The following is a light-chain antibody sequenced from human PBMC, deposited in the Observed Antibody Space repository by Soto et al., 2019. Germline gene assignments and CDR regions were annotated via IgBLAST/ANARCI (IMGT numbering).Light chain of an antibody. J-gene: IGLJ2*01. Sequence: QSALTQPASVSGSPGQSITISCTITSSDVGVYNYVSWYQQHPGKAPELMIYDVSNRPSGVSNRFSGSKSGNTASLTISGLQAEDEADYYCSSSTSTNTPVFGGGTKLTVL. CDR2: DVS. V-gene: IGLV2-14*01. CDR3: SSSTSTNTPV. CDR1: SSDVGVYNY.